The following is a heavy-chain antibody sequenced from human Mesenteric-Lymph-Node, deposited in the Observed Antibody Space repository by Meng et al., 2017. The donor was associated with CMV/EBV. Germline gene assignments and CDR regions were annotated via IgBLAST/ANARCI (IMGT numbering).Heavy chain of an antibody. Sequence: GESLKISCTASGFSVGVEHMNWVRQAPGKGLEWVSVICSGETTHYADSVKGRFIISRDSSRNTVYLQMNSLRAEDTAVYYCARSGSSPDGWGQGTLVTVSS. CDR3: ARSGSSPDG. CDR1: GFSVGVEH. V-gene: IGHV3-53*01. J-gene: IGHJ4*02. D-gene: IGHD6-6*01. CDR2: ICSGETT.